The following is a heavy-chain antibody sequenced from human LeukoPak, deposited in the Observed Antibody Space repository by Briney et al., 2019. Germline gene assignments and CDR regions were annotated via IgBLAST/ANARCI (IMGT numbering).Heavy chain of an antibody. V-gene: IGHV4-59*05. J-gene: IGHJ4*02. CDR1: GGSISSYY. D-gene: IGHD5-18*01. CDR2: IYYSGST. CDR3: ARQAWIQLIDY. Sequence: TSETLSLTCTVSGGSISSYYWSWIRQPPGKGLEWIGSIYYSGSTYYNPSLKSRVTISVDTSKNQFSLKLSSVTAADTAVYYCARQAWIQLIDYWGQGTLVTVSS.